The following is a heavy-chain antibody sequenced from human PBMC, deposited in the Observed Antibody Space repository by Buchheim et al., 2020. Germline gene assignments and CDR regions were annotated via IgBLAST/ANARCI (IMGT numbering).Heavy chain of an antibody. Sequence: EVQLVESGGGLVKPGGSLRLSCAAPGFTFSSYSMNWVRQAPGKGLEWVSSISSSSSYIYYADSVKGRFTISIDNAKNSLYLQMNSLRAEDTAVYYCARDGSGWNSNFDYWGQGTL. CDR2: ISSSSSYI. V-gene: IGHV3-21*01. CDR1: GFTFSSYS. D-gene: IGHD6-19*01. J-gene: IGHJ4*02. CDR3: ARDGSGWNSNFDY.